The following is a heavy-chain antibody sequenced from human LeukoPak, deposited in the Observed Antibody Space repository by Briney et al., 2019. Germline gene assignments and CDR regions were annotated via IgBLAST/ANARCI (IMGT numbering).Heavy chain of an antibody. J-gene: IGHJ4*02. V-gene: IGHV6-1*01. CDR1: GDSVASNSAA. CDR2: TFYRSKWYN. Sequence: SQTPSLTCAIAGDSVASNSAAWNWIRHSPSSGLEWLGRTFYRSKWYNDYAVSVKSRITINPDTSKNQFSLQLNSVTPEDTAVYYCARGYYDISVDPPTIDYWGQGTLVTVSS. CDR3: ARGYYDISVDPPTIDY. D-gene: IGHD3-9*01.